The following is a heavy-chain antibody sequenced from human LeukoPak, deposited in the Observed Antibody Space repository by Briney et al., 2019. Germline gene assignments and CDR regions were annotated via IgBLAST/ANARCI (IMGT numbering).Heavy chain of an antibody. CDR3: ARVLKGRAPFDY. CDR1: GGSISSYY. Sequence: KPSETLSLTCTVSGGSISSYYWGWIRQPPGKGLEWIGSIYYSGSTYYNPSLKSRVTISVDTSKNQFSLKLSSVTAADTAVYYCARVLKGRAPFDYWGQGTLVTVSS. CDR2: IYYSGST. V-gene: IGHV4-39*07. J-gene: IGHJ4*02.